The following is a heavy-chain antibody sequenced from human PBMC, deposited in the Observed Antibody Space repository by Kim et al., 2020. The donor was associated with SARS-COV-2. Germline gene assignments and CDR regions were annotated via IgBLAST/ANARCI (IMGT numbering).Heavy chain of an antibody. CDR1: GYTFTSYD. CDR2: MNPNSGNT. CDR3: ARSSRITMVQGVIINYYYGMDV. D-gene: IGHD3-10*01. Sequence: ASVKVSCKASGYTFTSYDINWVRQATGQGLEWMGWMNPNSGNTGYAQKFQGRVTMTRNTSISTAYMELSSLRSEDTALYYCARSSRITMVQGVIINYYYGMDVWGQGTTVTVSS. J-gene: IGHJ6*02. V-gene: IGHV1-8*01.